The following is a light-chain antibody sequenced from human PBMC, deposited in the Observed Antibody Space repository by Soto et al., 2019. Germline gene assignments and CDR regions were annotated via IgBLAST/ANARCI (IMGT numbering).Light chain of an antibody. Sequence: DIQMTQSPSTLSASVGDRVTITCRASQSISTWLAWYQQKAGKAPKLLIYKASSLEGGVPSRFSGSGSGTEFNITISSLQPDDFATYYCQQYNTYPLTFGGGTKVEIK. J-gene: IGKJ4*01. CDR2: KAS. V-gene: IGKV1-5*03. CDR1: QSISTW. CDR3: QQYNTYPLT.